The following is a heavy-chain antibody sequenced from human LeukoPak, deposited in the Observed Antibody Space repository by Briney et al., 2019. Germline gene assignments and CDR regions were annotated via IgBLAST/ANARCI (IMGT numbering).Heavy chain of an antibody. Sequence: GGSLRLSCAASGFTFSSYAMSWVRQAPGKGLEWVSAISGSGGSTYYADPVKGRFTISRDNSKNTLYLQMNSLRAEDTAVYYCAKDSGSSWYYNWFDPWGQGTLVTVSS. CDR2: ISGSGGST. D-gene: IGHD6-13*01. J-gene: IGHJ5*02. V-gene: IGHV3-23*01. CDR1: GFTFSSYA. CDR3: AKDSGSSWYYNWFDP.